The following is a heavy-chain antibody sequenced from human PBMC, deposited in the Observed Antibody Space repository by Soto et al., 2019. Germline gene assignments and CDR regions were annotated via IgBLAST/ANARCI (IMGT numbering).Heavy chain of an antibody. CDR2: MNPNSGNT. V-gene: IGHV1-8*01. D-gene: IGHD6-6*01. CDR3: ATAPRIAALGYYYYYGMDV. J-gene: IGHJ6*02. CDR1: GYTFTSYD. Sequence: QVQLVQSGAEVKKPGASVKVSCKASGYTFTSYDINWVRQATGQGLEWMGWMNPNSGNTGYAQKFQGRVTMTRNTSISTAYMELSSLRSEDTAVYYCATAPRIAALGYYYYYGMDVWGQGTTVTVSS.